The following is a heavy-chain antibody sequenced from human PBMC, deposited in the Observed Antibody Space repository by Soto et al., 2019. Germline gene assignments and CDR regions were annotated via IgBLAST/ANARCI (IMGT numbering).Heavy chain of an antibody. CDR1: GYTFTGYY. D-gene: IGHD3-16*01. Sequence: QVQLVQSGADVKKPGASVKVSCKTSGYTFTGYYLHWVRQAPGQGLEWMGWINPNTGGTKYAQNFQGWVTMTRDTSISTAYMELSRLKSADTAVYYCARDYKEHGYATTFDYWGQGALVTVSS. CDR3: ARDYKEHGYATTFDY. CDR2: INPNTGGT. J-gene: IGHJ4*02. V-gene: IGHV1-2*04.